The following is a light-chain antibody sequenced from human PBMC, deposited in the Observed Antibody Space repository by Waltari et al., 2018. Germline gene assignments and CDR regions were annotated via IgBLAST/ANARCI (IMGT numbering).Light chain of an antibody. CDR3: LLSYSGAWV. CDR2: DTS. CDR1: TGAVTSGHY. V-gene: IGLV7-46*01. J-gene: IGLJ3*02. Sequence: QAVVTQEPSLTVSPGGPVTLTCGSSTGAVTSGHYPYWFQQKPGQAPRNLLYDTSNKHSWTPARFSGSLLGGKAALTLSGAQPEDEAEYYCLLSYSGAWVFGGGTKLTVL.